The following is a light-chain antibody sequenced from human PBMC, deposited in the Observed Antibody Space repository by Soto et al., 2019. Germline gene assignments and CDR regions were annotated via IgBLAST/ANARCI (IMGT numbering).Light chain of an antibody. CDR2: WAS. Sequence: DIVMTQSPDSLAVSLGERATINCKSSQSLLYISNNRNYLAWYQQKPGQPPKMLIYWASTRESGVPDRFSGSGSGTDFTLTISSPQAEDVAVYSCQQYYSTPLTFGQGTKLEIK. CDR3: QQYYSTPLT. J-gene: IGKJ2*01. V-gene: IGKV4-1*01. CDR1: QSLLYISNNRNY.